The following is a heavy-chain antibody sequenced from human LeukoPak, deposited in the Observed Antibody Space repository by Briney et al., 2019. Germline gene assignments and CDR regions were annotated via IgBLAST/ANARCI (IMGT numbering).Heavy chain of an antibody. D-gene: IGHD2-2*01. CDR2: INIDGNTS. V-gene: IGHV3-74*01. J-gene: IGHJ6*03. CDR1: GFTFSSYW. Sequence: GGSLRLSCAASGFTFSSYWMHWVRQAPGKGLVWVSRINIDGNTSNYADSVKGRFTISRDNAKNAVYLQMNSLRAEDTAVYFCATSGGFVLPNAITGNWYMDVWGRGTSVTVSS. CDR3: ATSGGFVLPNAITGNWYMDV.